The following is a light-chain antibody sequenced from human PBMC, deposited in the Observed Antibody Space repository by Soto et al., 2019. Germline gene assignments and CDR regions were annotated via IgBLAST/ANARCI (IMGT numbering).Light chain of an antibody. V-gene: IGLV2-8*01. J-gene: IGLJ3*02. Sequence: QSALTQPPSASGSPGQSVTISCTGTSSDIGDNDRVSWYQHHPGKAPKLMIYEVNKRPSGVPDRFSGSKSGNTASLTVSGLQAEDEADYYCSSYAGSNKGFGGGTKVTVL. CDR2: EVN. CDR1: SSDIGDNDR. CDR3: SSYAGSNKG.